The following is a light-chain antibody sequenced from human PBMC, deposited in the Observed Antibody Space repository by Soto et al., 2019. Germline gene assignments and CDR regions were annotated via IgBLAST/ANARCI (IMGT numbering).Light chain of an antibody. J-gene: IGKJ5*01. CDR2: GAA. V-gene: IGKV3-20*01. Sequence: EVVLTQSPGTLSLSAGGRATLSCRASQSVSRRLSWYQHRPGQSPRLLISGAAMRASGVPVRFIGSGSGTDFTLTITRLEPEDFAVYYCQQYGGSPITFGLGTRLEIK. CDR3: QQYGGSPIT. CDR1: QSVSRRL.